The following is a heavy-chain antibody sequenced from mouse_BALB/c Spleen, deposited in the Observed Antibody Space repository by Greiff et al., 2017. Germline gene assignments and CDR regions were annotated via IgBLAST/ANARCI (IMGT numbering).Heavy chain of an antibody. CDR2: ISDGGSYT. Sequence: EVKLQESGGGLVKPGGSLKLSCAASGFTFSDYYMYWVRQTPEKRLEWVATISDGGSYTYYPDSVKGRFTISRDNAKNNLYLQMSSLKSEDTAMYYCARDLGHWYFDVWGAGTTVTVSS. J-gene: IGHJ1*01. D-gene: IGHD4-1*01. CDR3: ARDLGHWYFDV. V-gene: IGHV5-4*02. CDR1: GFTFSDYY.